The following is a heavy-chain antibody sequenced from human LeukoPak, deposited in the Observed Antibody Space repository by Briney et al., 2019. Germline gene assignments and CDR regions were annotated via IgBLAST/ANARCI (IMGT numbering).Heavy chain of an antibody. J-gene: IGHJ6*02. CDR3: ARVRYSYYGMDV. D-gene: IGHD5-18*01. CDR2: VSSGGSTI. Sequence: KPGGSLRLSCAASGFTFSDYYMSWIRQAPGKGLEWVSYVSSGGSTIYYADSVKGRFTISRDNAKNSLYLQMNSLRAEDTAVYYCARVRYSYYGMDVWGQGTTVTVSS. CDR1: GFTFSDYY. V-gene: IGHV3-11*01.